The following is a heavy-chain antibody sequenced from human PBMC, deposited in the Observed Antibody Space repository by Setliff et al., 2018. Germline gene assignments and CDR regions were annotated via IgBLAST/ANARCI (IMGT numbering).Heavy chain of an antibody. CDR2: INANTGNP. Sequence: ASVKVSCKASGYTFTTYAISWMRQAPGQGLEWMGWINANTGNPRYAQGFTGRFVFSLDTSGSTAYIQISSLKVEDTALYNCARASRFGTIKYRRDYYMDVWGQGTPVTVSS. J-gene: IGHJ6*03. CDR1: GYTFTTYA. CDR3: ARASRFGTIKYRRDYYMDV. V-gene: IGHV7-4-1*02. D-gene: IGHD3-10*01.